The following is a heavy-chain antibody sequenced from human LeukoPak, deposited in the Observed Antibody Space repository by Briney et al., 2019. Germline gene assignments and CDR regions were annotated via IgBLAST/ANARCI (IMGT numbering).Heavy chain of an antibody. J-gene: IGHJ6*02. CDR2: IIPILGIA. CDR1: GGTFSSYA. D-gene: IGHD3-10*01. V-gene: IGHV1-69*04. Sequence: ASVKVSCKASGGTFSSYAISWVRQAPGQGLEWMGRIIPILGIANYAQKFQGRVTITADKSTSTAYMELSSVTAADTAVYYCARVGGFGELLLDTKPGSIGYYYYGMDVWGQGTTVTVSS. CDR3: ARVGGFGELLLDTKPGSIGYYYYGMDV.